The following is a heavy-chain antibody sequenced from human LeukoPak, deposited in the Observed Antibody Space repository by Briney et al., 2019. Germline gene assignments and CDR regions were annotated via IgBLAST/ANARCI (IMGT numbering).Heavy chain of an antibody. D-gene: IGHD2-21*02. V-gene: IGHV1-18*01. J-gene: IGHJ2*01. Sequence: GASVKVSCKASGYTFTKYGLTWVRQALGQGLEWMGWISTDKADTYYAQNYQGRVTMTIDTSTSTAYMELRSLTSDDTAVYYCVRDCASDCSIKGHYFFDLWGRGTLVTVSS. CDR1: GYTFTKYG. CDR2: ISTDKADT. CDR3: VRDCASDCSIKGHYFFDL.